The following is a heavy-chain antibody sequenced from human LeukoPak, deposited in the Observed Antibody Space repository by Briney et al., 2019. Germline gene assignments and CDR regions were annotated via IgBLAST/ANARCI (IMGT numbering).Heavy chain of an antibody. J-gene: IGHJ4*02. CDR1: GFTFSNYA. V-gene: IGHV3-23*01. CDR2: IDISGGST. D-gene: IGHD1-1*01. Sequence: AGGSLRLSCAASGFTFSNYAISWVRRAPGKGLEWVSSIDISGGSTYYADSAEGRFTISRDNSKNTLYLQMNGLRVEDTALYYCANEVRPNDYWGQGTLVTVSS. CDR3: ANEVRPNDY.